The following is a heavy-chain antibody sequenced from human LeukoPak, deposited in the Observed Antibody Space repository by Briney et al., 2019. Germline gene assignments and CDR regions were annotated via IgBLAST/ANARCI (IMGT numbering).Heavy chain of an antibody. Sequence: GASMKVSCKASGYTFTSYGISWVRQAPGQGLEWMGWISAYNGNTNYAQKLQGRVTMTTDTSTSTAYMELRSLRSDDTAVYYCARDNGVAVADAVRYYYYGMDVWGQGTTVTVSS. J-gene: IGHJ6*02. CDR3: ARDNGVAVADAVRYYYYGMDV. V-gene: IGHV1-18*01. CDR2: ISAYNGNT. CDR1: GYTFTSYG. D-gene: IGHD6-19*01.